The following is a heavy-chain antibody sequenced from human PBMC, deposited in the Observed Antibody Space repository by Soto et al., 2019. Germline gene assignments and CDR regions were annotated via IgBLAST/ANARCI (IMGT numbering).Heavy chain of an antibody. J-gene: IGHJ6*02. CDR3: ARDYYYGSGSYYRDYYYYGMEV. CDR1: GYTFTSYA. V-gene: IGHV1-3*01. CDR2: INAGNGNT. Sequence: ASVKVSCKASGYTFTSYAMHWVRQAPGQRLEWMGWINAGNGNTKYSQKFQGRVTMTRDTSTSTVYMELSSLRSEDTAVYYCARDYYYGSGSYYRDYYYYGMEVWGQGTTVTVSS. D-gene: IGHD3-10*01.